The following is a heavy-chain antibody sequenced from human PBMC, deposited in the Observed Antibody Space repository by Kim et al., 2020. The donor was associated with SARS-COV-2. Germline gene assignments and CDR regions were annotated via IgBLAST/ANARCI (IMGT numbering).Heavy chain of an antibody. Sequence: GGSLRLSCAASGFALSSYWMSWARQAPGKGLEWVANIKPDGSDKNYVDSVKGRFAISRDNAKNALYRQMHSLRVEDTAVYYCARGGRADYWGQGSLVTV. V-gene: IGHV3-7*01. CDR1: GFALSSYW. CDR3: ARGGRADY. D-gene: IGHD3-16*01. J-gene: IGHJ4*02. CDR2: IKPDGSDK.